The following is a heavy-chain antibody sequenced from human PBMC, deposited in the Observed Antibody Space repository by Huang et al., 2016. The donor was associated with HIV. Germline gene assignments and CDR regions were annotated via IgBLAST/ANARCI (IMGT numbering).Heavy chain of an antibody. J-gene: IGHJ5*02. CDR3: ARDATKNPRGWFDP. CDR1: GGSLSGYY. D-gene: IGHD3-10*01. V-gene: IGHV4-34*02. CDR2: INHIVSP. Sequence: QVHLQQWGAGLLKSAETLSLPCAVYGGSLSGYYWSWLRQTPGKGLEWIGEINHIVSPNYNPSLKSRVSISMDGSKKQFSLKLRSISDADTAFYFCARDATKNPRGWFDPWGQGTLVTVSS.